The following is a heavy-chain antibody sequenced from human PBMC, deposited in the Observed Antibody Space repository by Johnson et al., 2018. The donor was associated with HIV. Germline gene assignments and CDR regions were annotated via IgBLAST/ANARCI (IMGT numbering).Heavy chain of an antibody. J-gene: IGHJ3*02. CDR1: GFTFSSYA. CDR3: ARDRGVVVRHGAFDI. D-gene: IGHD2-2*01. Sequence: QVQLVESGGGVVQPGRSLRLSCAASGFTFSSYAVHWVRQAPGKGLEWVAGISYAGRNKYYADSVKGRFTISRDNSKITLYLQMNSLRAEDTAVYYCARDRGVVVRHGAFDIWGQGTMVTVSS. V-gene: IGHV3-30*04. CDR2: ISYAGRNK.